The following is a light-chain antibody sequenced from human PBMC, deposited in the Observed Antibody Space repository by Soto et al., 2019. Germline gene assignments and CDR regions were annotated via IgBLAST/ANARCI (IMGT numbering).Light chain of an antibody. CDR2: DVF. CDR1: SSDVGDYNY. V-gene: IGLV2-11*01. J-gene: IGLJ1*01. CDR3: CSYAGRYTYV. Sequence: QSVLTQPRSVSGSPGQSVTISCTGTSSDVGDYNYVSWFQQHPGKVPKLMIYDVFNRPSGVPDRFSGSKSGNTASLTISGLQAEDEADYYCCSYAGRYTYVFGTGTKVTVL.